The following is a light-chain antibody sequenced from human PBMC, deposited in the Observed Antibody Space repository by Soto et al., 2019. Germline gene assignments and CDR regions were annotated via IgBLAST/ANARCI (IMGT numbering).Light chain of an antibody. V-gene: IGLV2-14*01. Sequence: QSALTQPASVSASPGQSISIPCTGSTSDVGDNDYVSWYQQHPDKAPKLLIYEVDYRASGIPNRFSGSKSGNTASLSISGVQAEDEAYYYCSSCRSCKTWVFGGGTKLTVL. CDR1: TSDVGDNDY. CDR2: EVD. J-gene: IGLJ3*02. CDR3: SSCRSCKTWV.